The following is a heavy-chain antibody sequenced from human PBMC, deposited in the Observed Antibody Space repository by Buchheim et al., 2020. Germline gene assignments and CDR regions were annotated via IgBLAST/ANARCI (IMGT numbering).Heavy chain of an antibody. Sequence: EVQLVESGGDLVQPGGSLRLSCAASRFSFSSYWMHWVRQAPGKGLVWVARINSDGRLTNYADSVKGRFTISRDNGKKTLYLQMNSLRAEDTAVYYCAKEEQLWSIGSYYFDYWGQGT. CDR3: AKEEQLWSIGSYYFDY. CDR2: INSDGRLT. D-gene: IGHD5-18*01. V-gene: IGHV3-74*01. CDR1: RFSFSSYW. J-gene: IGHJ4*02.